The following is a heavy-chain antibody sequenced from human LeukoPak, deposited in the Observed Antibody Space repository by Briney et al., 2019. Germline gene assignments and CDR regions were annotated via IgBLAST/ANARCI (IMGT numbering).Heavy chain of an antibody. V-gene: IGHV4-39*01. D-gene: IGHD3-3*01. CDR1: GGSINSALYY. Sequence: SETLSLTCTVSGGSINSALYYWAWIRQTPEQQLERIGSVSHDGITKYSPSLGGRVSLSADTSKNAFFMEVHSVTAADSAIYYCARHTIFCSFINCSPFDPWGQGTLVTVSS. CDR2: VSHDGIT. J-gene: IGHJ5*02. CDR3: ARHTIFCSFINCSPFDP.